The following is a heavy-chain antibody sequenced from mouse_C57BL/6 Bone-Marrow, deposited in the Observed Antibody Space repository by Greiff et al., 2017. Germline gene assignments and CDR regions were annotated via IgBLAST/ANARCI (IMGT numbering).Heavy chain of an antibody. V-gene: IGHV1-42*01. CDR1: GYSFTGYY. D-gene: IGHD2-3*01. J-gene: IGHJ1*03. Sequence: EVQLQESGPELVKPGASVKISCKASGYSFTGYYMNWVKQSPEKSLEWIGEINPSTGGTTYNQKFKAKATLTVDKSSSTAYVQLKSLTSEDSAVYYCARHDGYYGYFDVWGTGTTVTVSA. CDR3: ARHDGYYGYFDV. CDR2: INPSTGGT.